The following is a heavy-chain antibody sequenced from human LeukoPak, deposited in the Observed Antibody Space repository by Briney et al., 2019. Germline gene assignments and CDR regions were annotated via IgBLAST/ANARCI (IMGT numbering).Heavy chain of an antibody. D-gene: IGHD6-25*01. CDR1: GGSINSYY. V-gene: IGHV4-59*08. J-gene: IGHJ2*01. CDR3: ARQGGGFWYFDL. CDR2: IYYSGST. Sequence: SQTLSLTCTVSGGSINSYYWSWIRQPPGKGLEGIGYIYYSGSTIYNPSLKSRVTISVDRSKNQFSLKLSSVTAADTAVYYCARQGGGFWYFDLWGRGTLVTVSS.